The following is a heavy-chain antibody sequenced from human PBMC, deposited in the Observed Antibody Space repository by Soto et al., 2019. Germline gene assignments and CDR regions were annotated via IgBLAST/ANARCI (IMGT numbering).Heavy chain of an antibody. CDR2: IIPIFGTA. CDR1: GGTFSSYA. D-gene: IGHD3-22*01. CDR3: ARDYYDSSGFGAYDAFDI. V-gene: IGHV1-69*01. Sequence: QVQLVQSGAEVKKPGSSVNVSCKASGGTFSSYAISWVRQAPGQGLEWMGGIIPIFGTANYAQKFQGRVTITADESTSTAYMELSSLRSEDTAVYYCARDYYDSSGFGAYDAFDIWGQGTMVTVSS. J-gene: IGHJ3*02.